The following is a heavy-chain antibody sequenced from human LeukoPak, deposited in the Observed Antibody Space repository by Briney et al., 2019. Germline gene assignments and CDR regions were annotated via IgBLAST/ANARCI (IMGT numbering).Heavy chain of an antibody. Sequence: SETLSLTCAVSGGSLSGYYWSWIRQPPGKGLEWIGEINHSGSTNYNPSLKSRVTISVDTSKNQFSLKLSSLTAADTAVYYCARGRVKYSSSSSDHWGQGTLVTVSS. CDR3: ARGRVKYSSSSSDH. CDR1: GGSLSGYY. V-gene: IGHV4-34*01. CDR2: INHSGST. D-gene: IGHD6-6*01. J-gene: IGHJ4*02.